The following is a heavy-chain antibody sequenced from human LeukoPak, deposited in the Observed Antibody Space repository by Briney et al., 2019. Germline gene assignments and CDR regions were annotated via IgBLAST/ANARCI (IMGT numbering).Heavy chain of an antibody. Sequence: GGSLRLSCAASGFTVSSNYMSWVRQAPGKGLEWVAVISYDGSNKYYADSVKGRFTISRDNSKNTLYLQMNSLRAEDTAVYYCAKDGSTYYYDSSGYSYFDYWGQGTLVTVSS. D-gene: IGHD3-22*01. CDR1: GFTVSSNY. CDR3: AKDGSTYYYDSSGYSYFDY. CDR2: ISYDGSNK. J-gene: IGHJ4*02. V-gene: IGHV3-30*18.